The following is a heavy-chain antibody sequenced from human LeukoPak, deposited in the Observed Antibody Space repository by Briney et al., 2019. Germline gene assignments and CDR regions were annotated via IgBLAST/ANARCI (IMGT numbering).Heavy chain of an antibody. V-gene: IGHV4-34*01. CDR2: INHSGSS. CDR1: GESFKDYY. Sequence: KPSETLSLTCAVYGESFKDYYWNWIRQPPGKGLEWIGEINHSGSSNYNPSLNSRVTISVDTSKNQFSLKLSSVTAADTAVYYCARSGTYQHSSSYDYWGQGTLVTVSS. CDR3: ARSGTYQHSSSYDY. D-gene: IGHD6-13*01. J-gene: IGHJ4*02.